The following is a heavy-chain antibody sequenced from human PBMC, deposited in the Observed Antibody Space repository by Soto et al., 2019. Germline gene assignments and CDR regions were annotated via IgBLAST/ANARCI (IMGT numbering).Heavy chain of an antibody. CDR1: GGSISSGGYY. V-gene: IGHV4-31*03. CDR2: IYSSGST. J-gene: IGHJ5*02. D-gene: IGHD5-18*01. CDR3: ARGTYTYGYAIDR. Sequence: QVQLQESGPGLVKPSQTLSLTCSVSGGSISSGGYYWSWVRQHPGKGLEWIGYIYSSGSTYHNPSLERRVSISIDTSKNHFSLKLTSVTAADTAVYFCARGTYTYGYAIDRWGQGTLVTVSS.